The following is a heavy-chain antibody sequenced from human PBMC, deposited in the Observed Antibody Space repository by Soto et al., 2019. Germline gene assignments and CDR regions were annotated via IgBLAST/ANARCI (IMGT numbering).Heavy chain of an antibody. V-gene: IGHV3-30-3*01. CDR3: AREVVLTEWYFDN. CDR1: GFTFSRYS. Sequence: QVQLMESGGGVVQPGGSLRLSYVTSGFTFSRYSMHWFRQAPGKGLEWVAVTSSDGGTKFYADSVKGRFTVSRDNSKNTLYLLMNSLRPEDTAVYYCAREVVLTEWYFDNWGQGILVTVSS. D-gene: IGHD2-21*01. J-gene: IGHJ4*02. CDR2: TSSDGGTK.